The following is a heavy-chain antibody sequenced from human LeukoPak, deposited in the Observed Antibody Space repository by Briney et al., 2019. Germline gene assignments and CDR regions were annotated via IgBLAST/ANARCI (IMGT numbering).Heavy chain of an antibody. CDR2: IYYSGST. J-gene: IGHJ6*02. Sequence: SETLSLTCTVSGGSISSYYWSWIRQPPGKGLEWIGYIYYSGSTNYNPSLKSRVTISVDTSKNQFSLKLSSVTAADTAVYYCARVSDYYYGMDVWGQGTTVTVFS. CDR1: GGSISSYY. V-gene: IGHV4-59*01. CDR3: ARVSDYYYGMDV.